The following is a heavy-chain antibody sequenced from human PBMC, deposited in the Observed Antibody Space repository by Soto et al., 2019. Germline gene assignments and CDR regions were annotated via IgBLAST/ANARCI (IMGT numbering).Heavy chain of an antibody. CDR2: IYHSGTT. CDR1: GGSISSGGYY. D-gene: IGHD2-2*01. Sequence: QVQLQESGPGLVKPSQTLSLTCTVSGGSISSGGYYWSWIRQHPGKGLEWIGYIYHSGTTYYNPSLKSRATISVDTSKNPFSPTLTSVTAAHTAVYYCARVRGHQLLGWFDPWGQGTLVTVSS. V-gene: IGHV4-31*03. J-gene: IGHJ5*02. CDR3: ARVRGHQLLGWFDP.